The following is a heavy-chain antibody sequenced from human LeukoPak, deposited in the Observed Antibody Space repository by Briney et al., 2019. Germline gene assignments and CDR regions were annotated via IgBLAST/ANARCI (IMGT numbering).Heavy chain of an antibody. CDR1: GFTFSSYE. CDR3: ARGKYGGYVGFDY. J-gene: IGHJ4*02. D-gene: IGHD5-12*01. CDR2: ISSSGSTI. Sequence: GGSLRLPCAASGFTFSSYEMNWVRQAPGKGLEWVSYISSSGSTIYYADSVKGRLTISRDNAKNSLYLQMNSLRAEDTAVYYCARGKYGGYVGFDYWGQGTLVTVSS. V-gene: IGHV3-48*03.